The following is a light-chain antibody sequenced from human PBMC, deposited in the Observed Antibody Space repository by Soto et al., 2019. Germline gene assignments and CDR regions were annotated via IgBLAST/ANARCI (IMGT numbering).Light chain of an antibody. Sequence: DLQLTQSPSSLSASVGDRVTITCQASQDIRNYLNWYQQKPGKAPKLLIYDASNLETRVPSRFSGGGSGTDFTFTISSLQPEDVATYYCQHYDNLPTFGGGTKVEIQ. CDR3: QHYDNLPT. CDR1: QDIRNY. CDR2: DAS. V-gene: IGKV1-33*01. J-gene: IGKJ4*01.